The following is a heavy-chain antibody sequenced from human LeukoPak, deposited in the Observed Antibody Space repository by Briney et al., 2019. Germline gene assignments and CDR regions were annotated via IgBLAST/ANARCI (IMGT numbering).Heavy chain of an antibody. CDR1: SDSISSYY. V-gene: IGHV4-4*07. J-gene: IGHJ1*01. CDR3: ARGTTLPGTMGDIYFHH. D-gene: IGHD1-1*01. CDR2: FYASGTT. Sequence: SETLSLTCTVSSDSISSYYWSWIRQPAGKGLEWIGRFYASGTTNYNPSLKSRVTMSLDTSKNQFSLKLRSVTAADTAVYYCARGTTLPGTMGDIYFHHWGRGTLVTVSS.